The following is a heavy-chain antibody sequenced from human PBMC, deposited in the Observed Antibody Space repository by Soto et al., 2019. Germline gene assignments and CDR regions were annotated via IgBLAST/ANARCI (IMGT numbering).Heavy chain of an antibody. J-gene: IGHJ3*02. Sequence: WASVKVSCKASGFTFTSSAVQRVRQARGQRLGWIGWIVVGSGNTNYAQKFQERVTITRDMSTSTAYMELSSLRSEDTAVYYCAADISIVGATEAFDIWGKGTMVTVAS. CDR2: IVVGSGNT. V-gene: IGHV1-58*01. CDR1: GFTFTSSA. CDR3: AADISIVGATEAFDI. D-gene: IGHD1-26*01.